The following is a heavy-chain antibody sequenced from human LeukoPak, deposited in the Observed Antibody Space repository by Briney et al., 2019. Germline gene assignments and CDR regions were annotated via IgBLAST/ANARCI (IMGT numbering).Heavy chain of an antibody. CDR2: IIPIFGTA. V-gene: IGHV1-69*06. D-gene: IGHD2-2*01. CDR3: FVGSTQYCSSTSCRRGSIDY. CDR1: GGTFSSYA. J-gene: IGHJ4*02. Sequence: SVKVSCKASGGTFSSYAISWVRQAPGQGLEWMGGIIPIFGTANYAQKFQGRVTITADKSTSTAYMEPSSLRSEDTAVYYCFVGSTQYCSSTSCRRGSIDYWGQGTLVTVSS.